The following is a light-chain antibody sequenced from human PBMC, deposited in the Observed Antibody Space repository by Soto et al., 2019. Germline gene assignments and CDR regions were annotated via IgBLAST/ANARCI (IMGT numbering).Light chain of an antibody. V-gene: IGLV2-14*01. CDR1: SSDVGGYNY. J-gene: IGLJ1*01. CDR3: TSYTSSDTYV. CDR2: EVS. Sequence: QSVLTQPASVSGSPGQSITISCTGTSSDVGGYNYVSWYQQHPGKAPKFMIYEVSNRPSGVSNRFSGSKSGNTASLTISGLQAEDEADYYCTSYTSSDTYVFGSGTKVTVL.